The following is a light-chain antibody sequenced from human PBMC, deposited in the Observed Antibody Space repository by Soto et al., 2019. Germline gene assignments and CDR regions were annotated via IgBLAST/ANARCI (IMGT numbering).Light chain of an antibody. J-gene: IGLJ2*01. CDR2: EVS. CDR3: AAWDETLSGPV. V-gene: IGLV2-8*01. Sequence: QSVLTQPPSASGSPGQSVTISCTGTSSDIGAYDYVSWYQQHPGKAPKLMIYEVSQRPSGVPDRFSGSKSGNTASLTVSGLQLEDEADYYCAAWDETLSGPVFGGGTKLTVL. CDR1: SSDIGAYDY.